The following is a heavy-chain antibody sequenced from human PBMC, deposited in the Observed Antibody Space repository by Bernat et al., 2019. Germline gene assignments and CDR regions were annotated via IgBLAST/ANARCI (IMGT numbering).Heavy chain of an antibody. CDR2: MNPNSGNT. V-gene: IGHV1-8*01. Sequence: QVQLVQSGAEVKKPGASVKVSCKASGYTFTSYDINWVRQATGQGLEWMGWMNPNSGNTGYAQKFQGGVTTTRNTSISTAYMELSSLRSEDTAVYYCARGRVSVRPPKYSSSWYGLVYWGQGTLVTVSS. CDR3: ARGRVSVRPPKYSSSWYGLVY. CDR1: GYTFTSYD. J-gene: IGHJ4*02. D-gene: IGHD6-13*01.